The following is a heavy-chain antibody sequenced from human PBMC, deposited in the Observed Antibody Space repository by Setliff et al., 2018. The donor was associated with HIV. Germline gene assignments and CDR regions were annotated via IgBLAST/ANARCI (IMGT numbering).Heavy chain of an antibody. Sequence: SETLSLTCTVSGGSVSTGNYYWNWIRLPPRKGLEWIGYIFYSGSTNYNPSLKSRVTISVDTSKNQFSLRLNSVTAADTAIYYCTRRGADSYYPRPLDVWGKGTTVTVSS. CDR1: GGSVSTGNYY. V-gene: IGHV4-61*01. J-gene: IGHJ6*04. CDR2: IFYSGST. CDR3: TRRGADSYYPRPLDV. D-gene: IGHD3-10*01.